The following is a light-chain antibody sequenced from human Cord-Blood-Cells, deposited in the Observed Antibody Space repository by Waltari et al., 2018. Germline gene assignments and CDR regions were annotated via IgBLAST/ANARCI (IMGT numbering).Light chain of an antibody. CDR3: QQYNNWPPWT. CDR1: QSVSSN. Sequence: EIVVTQSPATLSVSPGERATLSCRASQSVSSNLAWYQQKPGQPPRLLIYGASTRATGITARCSGSGSGTEVTLTIISLQSEDFAVYYCQQYNNWPPWTFGQGTKVEIK. V-gene: IGKV3-15*01. J-gene: IGKJ1*01. CDR2: GAS.